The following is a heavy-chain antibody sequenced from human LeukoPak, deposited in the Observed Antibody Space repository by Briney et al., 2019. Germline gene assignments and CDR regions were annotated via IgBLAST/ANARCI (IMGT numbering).Heavy chain of an antibody. CDR1: GGSISGYY. D-gene: IGHD2-15*01. Sequence: SQTLSLTCTVSGGSISGYYWTWIRQSPGKRPEWLAYIRYTGSTNYNPSLKSRVTISVDTSKNQFSLTLTSVTAADTAVYYCARHAPPDMDYFDYWGPGTLVTVSP. J-gene: IGHJ4*02. CDR2: IRYTGST. V-gene: IGHV4-59*08. CDR3: ARHAPPDMDYFDY.